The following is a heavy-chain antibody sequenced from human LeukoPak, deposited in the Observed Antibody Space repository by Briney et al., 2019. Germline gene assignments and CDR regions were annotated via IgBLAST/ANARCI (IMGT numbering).Heavy chain of an antibody. CDR3: ARPYEYSSGWYRLDY. D-gene: IGHD6-19*01. CDR2: IKQDGSEK. CDR1: GFSLSLYW. J-gene: IGHJ4*02. V-gene: IGHV3-7*01. Sequence: PGGSLRLSCVASGFSLSLYWMTWVRRAPGRGLEWVGNIKQDGSEKNYVDSVEGRFTIFRDNAKNSLYLQMNSLTAEDTAVYYCARPYEYSSGWYRLDYWGQGTLVTVSS.